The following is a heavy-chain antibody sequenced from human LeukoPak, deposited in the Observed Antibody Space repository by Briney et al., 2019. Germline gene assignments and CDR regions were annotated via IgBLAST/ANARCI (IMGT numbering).Heavy chain of an antibody. D-gene: IGHD2/OR15-2a*01. CDR1: GFTFSSYA. V-gene: IGHV3-23*01. Sequence: GGSLRLSCAASGFTFSSYAMSWVRQAPGKGLEWVSAISGSGGSTYYADSVKGRFTISRDNAKNSLYLQMNSLRAEDTAVYYCARSTLSAQAFDIWGQGTMVTVSS. CDR3: ARSTLSAQAFDI. J-gene: IGHJ3*02. CDR2: ISGSGGST.